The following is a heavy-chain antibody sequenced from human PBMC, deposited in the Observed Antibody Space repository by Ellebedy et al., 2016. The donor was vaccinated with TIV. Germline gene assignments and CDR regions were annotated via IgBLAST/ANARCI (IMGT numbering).Heavy chain of an antibody. V-gene: IGHV3-74*01. CDR2: ITADGTNT. CDR3: ARDGGSGTPLDH. J-gene: IGHJ4*02. D-gene: IGHD3-10*01. Sequence: GESLKISCAASGFTFSSYWIHWVRQAPGKGLVWVSRITADGTNTAYADAVRGRFTISRDNAKNSVHLQMNSLRPEGTAVYYCARDGGSGTPLDHWGQGTLVTVSS. CDR1: GFTFSSYW.